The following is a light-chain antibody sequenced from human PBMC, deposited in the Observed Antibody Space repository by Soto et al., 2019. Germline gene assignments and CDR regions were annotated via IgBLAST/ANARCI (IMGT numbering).Light chain of an antibody. CDR2: LNSDGSH. CDR3: QTWGTCIHDYV. V-gene: IGLV4-69*01. J-gene: IGLJ1*01. Sequence: QSVLTQSPSASASLGASVKLTCTLSSGHSSYAIAWHQQQPEKGPRYLMKLNSDGSHSKGDGIPDRFSGSSSGAERYLTISSLQSEDEADYYCQTWGTCIHDYVFGTGTKLTVL. CDR1: SGHSSYA.